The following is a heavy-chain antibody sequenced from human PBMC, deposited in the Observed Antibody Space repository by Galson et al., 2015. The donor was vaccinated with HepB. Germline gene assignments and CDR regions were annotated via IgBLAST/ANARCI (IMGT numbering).Heavy chain of an antibody. V-gene: IGHV3-33*08. CDR1: GFTFSSYG. D-gene: IGHD3-22*01. Sequence: SLRLSCAASGFTFSSYGMHWVRQAPGKGLERVAVIWYDGSNKYYADSVKGRFTISRDNSKNTLYLQMNSLRAEDTAVYYCARASTNYYDSSGYPVSFFDYWGQGTLVTVSS. CDR2: IWYDGSNK. J-gene: IGHJ4*02. CDR3: ARASTNYYDSSGYPVSFFDY.